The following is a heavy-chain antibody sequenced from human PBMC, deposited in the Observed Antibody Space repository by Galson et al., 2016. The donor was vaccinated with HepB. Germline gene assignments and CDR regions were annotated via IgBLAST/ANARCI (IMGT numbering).Heavy chain of an antibody. CDR3: ARGTGTGGYFDY. D-gene: IGHD3/OR15-3a*01. J-gene: IGHJ4*02. V-gene: IGHV1-46*01. Sequence: SCKASGYTFTSYYMHWVRQAPGQGLEWMGIINPSGGSTSYAQKFQGRVTVTRDTSMSTVYMELSSLRSEDTAVYYCARGTGTGGYFDYWGQGTLVTVSS. CDR1: GYTFTSYY. CDR2: INPSGGST.